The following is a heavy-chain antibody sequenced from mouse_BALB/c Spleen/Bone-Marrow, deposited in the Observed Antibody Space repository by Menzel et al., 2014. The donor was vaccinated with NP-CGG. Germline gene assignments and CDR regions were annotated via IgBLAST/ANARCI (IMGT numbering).Heavy chain of an antibody. J-gene: IGHJ2*01. D-gene: IGHD2-3*01. CDR1: GFNIKDYY. V-gene: IGHV14-1*02. Sequence: EVKLVESGAELVRPGALVKLSCKASGFNIKDYYMHWVKQRPEQGLEWIGWIDPDNGNTIYDPKFQGKASITADTSSNTSYLMLSNLTYEDTAVYFCAADFQYDGYYCIDYWGQGLTLTVSS. CDR3: AADFQYDGYYCIDY. CDR2: IDPDNGNT.